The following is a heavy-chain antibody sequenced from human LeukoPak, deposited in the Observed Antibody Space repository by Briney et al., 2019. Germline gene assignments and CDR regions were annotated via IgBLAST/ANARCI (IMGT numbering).Heavy chain of an antibody. V-gene: IGHV3-48*02. CDR2: ISSDSGTL. Sequence: GGSLRLSCASSGFTFSAYHMNWVRQAPGKGLERISFISSDSGTLYYADSVKGRFTISRDNAANSLYLQMNNLRDEDTAVYYCARRDPFDYWGQGTMVTVSS. CDR3: ARRDPFDY. J-gene: IGHJ4*02. CDR1: GFTFSAYH.